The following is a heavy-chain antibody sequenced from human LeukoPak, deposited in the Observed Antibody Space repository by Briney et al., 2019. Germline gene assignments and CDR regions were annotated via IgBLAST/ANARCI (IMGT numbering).Heavy chain of an antibody. CDR1: GYSFTCYW. CDR2: IYPGDSDT. J-gene: IGHJ6*03. CDR3: ARGSSSWYGYYYYMDV. D-gene: IGHD6-13*01. V-gene: IGHV5-51*03. Sequence: KPGESLKISCKGSGYSFTCYWIGWVRQMPGKGLEWMGIIYPGDSDTRYSPSFQGQVTISADKSISTAYLQWSSLKASDTAMYYCARGSSSWYGYYYYMDVWGKGTTVTVSS.